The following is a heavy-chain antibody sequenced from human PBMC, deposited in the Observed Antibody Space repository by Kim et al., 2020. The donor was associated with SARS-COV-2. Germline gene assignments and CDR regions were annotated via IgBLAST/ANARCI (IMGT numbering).Heavy chain of an antibody. V-gene: IGHV3-33*01. CDR3: ARDSYGFDL. J-gene: IGHJ2*01. Sequence: NDKYYADSVKGLFTISRDNSENTLYLQMNSLGADDTALYYCARDSYGFDLWGRGTLVTVSS. D-gene: IGHD3-16*01. CDR2: NDK.